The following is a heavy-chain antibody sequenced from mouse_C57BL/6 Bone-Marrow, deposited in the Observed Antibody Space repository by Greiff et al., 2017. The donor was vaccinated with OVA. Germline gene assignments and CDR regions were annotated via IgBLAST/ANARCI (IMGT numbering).Heavy chain of an antibody. CDR1: GFSLTSYG. CDR3: ARTGTFAY. D-gene: IGHD4-1*01. CDR2: IWSGGST. J-gene: IGHJ3*01. V-gene: IGHV2-2*01. Sequence: VQRVESGPGLVQPSQSLSITCTVSGFSLTSYGVHWVRQSPGKGLEWLGVIWSGGSTDYNAAFISRLSISKDNSKSQVFFKMNSLQADDTARYYCARTGTFAYWGQGTLVTVSA.